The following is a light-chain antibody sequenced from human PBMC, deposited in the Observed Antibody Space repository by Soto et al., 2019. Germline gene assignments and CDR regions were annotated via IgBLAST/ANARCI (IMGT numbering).Light chain of an antibody. V-gene: IGLV2-14*01. CDR2: EVS. J-gene: IGLJ1*01. CDR3: LSFTTSSTPCV. Sequence: QSALTPPASVSGSPGQSITISCTGTSSDIGAYNRVSWYQQHPGKAPKLMIFEVSNRPSGVSSRFSGSKSGYTASLTISGLQAEDEADYYCLSFTTSSTPCVFGPGTKLTVL. CDR1: SSDIGAYNR.